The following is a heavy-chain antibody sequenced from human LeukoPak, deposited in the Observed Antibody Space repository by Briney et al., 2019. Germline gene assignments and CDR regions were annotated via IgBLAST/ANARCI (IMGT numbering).Heavy chain of an antibody. J-gene: IGHJ4*02. V-gene: IGHV4-4*07. Sequence: KPSETLSLTCTVSGDSISSYYWSWIRQPAGKGLEWIGRIYTSGSTNYNPSLKSRVTMSVDTSKNQFSLKLSSVTAADTAVYYCAKQPKWELRPYFDYWGQGTLVTVSS. CDR3: AKQPKWELRPYFDY. D-gene: IGHD1-26*01. CDR2: IYTSGST. CDR1: GDSISSYY.